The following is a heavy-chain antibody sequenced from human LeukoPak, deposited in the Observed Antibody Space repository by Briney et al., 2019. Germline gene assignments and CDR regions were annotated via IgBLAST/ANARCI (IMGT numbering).Heavy chain of an antibody. Sequence: SETLCLTCAVSGGSFSGYYWSWIRQPPGKGLESIGEINHSGSTNYNPSLKSRVTISVDTSKNQFSLKLSSVTAADTAVYYCARVFRRDGYNLWTNWFDPWGQRTLVTVSS. CDR1: GGSFSGYY. V-gene: IGHV4-34*01. CDR2: INHSGST. J-gene: IGHJ5*02. CDR3: ARVFRRDGYNLWTNWFDP. D-gene: IGHD5-24*01.